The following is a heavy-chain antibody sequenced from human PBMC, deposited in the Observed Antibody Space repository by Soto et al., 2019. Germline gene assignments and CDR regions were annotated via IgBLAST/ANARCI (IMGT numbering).Heavy chain of an antibody. D-gene: IGHD3-10*01. V-gene: IGHV3-15*01. Sequence: LRLSCAASGFTFSNAWMSWVRQAPGKGLEWVGRIKSKTDGGTTDYAAPVKGRFTISRDDSKNTLYLQMNSLKTEDTAVYYCTAYGSGSYYNYYYGMDVWGQGTTVTVSS. CDR1: GFTFSNAW. CDR2: IKSKTDGGTT. CDR3: TAYGSGSYYNYYYGMDV. J-gene: IGHJ6*02.